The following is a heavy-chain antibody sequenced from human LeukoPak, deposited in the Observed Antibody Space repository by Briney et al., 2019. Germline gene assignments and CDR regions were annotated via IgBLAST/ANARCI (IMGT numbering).Heavy chain of an antibody. J-gene: IGHJ5*02. CDR3: AREYSSSSGLDP. CDR1: GYTFTGYY. Sequence: ASVKVSCKASGYTFTGYYMHWVRQAPGQGLEWMGWINPNSGGTNYAQKFQGRVTMTRDTSISTAYMELSRLRSDDTAVYYCAREYSSSSGLDPWGQGTLVTVSS. D-gene: IGHD6-6*01. CDR2: INPNSGGT. V-gene: IGHV1-2*02.